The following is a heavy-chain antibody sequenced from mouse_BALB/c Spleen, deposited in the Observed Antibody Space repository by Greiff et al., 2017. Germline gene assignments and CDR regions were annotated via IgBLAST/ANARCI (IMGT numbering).Heavy chain of an antibody. CDR1: GYTFTSYW. J-gene: IGHJ3*01. V-gene: IGHV1S41*01. CDR2: IAPGSGST. Sequence: DLVKPGASVKLSCKASGYTFTSYWINWIKQRPGQGLEWIGRIAPGSGSTYYNEMFKGKATLTVDTSSSTAYIQLSSLSSEDSAVYFCARKDEASYDYDAWFAYWGQGTLVTVSA. CDR3: ARKDEASYDYDAWFAY. D-gene: IGHD2-4*01.